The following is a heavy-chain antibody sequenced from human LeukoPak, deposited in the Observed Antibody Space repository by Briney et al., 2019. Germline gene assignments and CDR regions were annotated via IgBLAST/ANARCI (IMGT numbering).Heavy chain of an antibody. Sequence: PGGSLRLSCAASGFTFDDYAMHWVRQAPGKGLEWVSGISWNSGSIGHADSVKGRFTISRDNAKNSLYLQMNSLRAEDTALYYCAKGRTAYYYYGMDVWGQGTTVTVSS. CDR2: ISWNSGSI. CDR1: GFTFDDYA. CDR3: AKGRTAYYYYGMDV. D-gene: IGHD1-1*01. V-gene: IGHV3-9*01. J-gene: IGHJ6*02.